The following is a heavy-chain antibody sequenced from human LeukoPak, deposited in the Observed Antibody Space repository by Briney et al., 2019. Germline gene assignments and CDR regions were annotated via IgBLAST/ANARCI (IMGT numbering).Heavy chain of an antibody. D-gene: IGHD6-13*01. CDR3: ARDRSAAPADY. CDR2: THDSGNS. V-gene: IGHV4-59*13. J-gene: IGHJ4*02. Sequence: SETLSLTCTVSGDSITNNYWAWIRQPPGKGLEWIGYTHDSGNSNYNPSLRSRVTISIDTSKNQFPLKLTSVTAADTAVYYCARDRSAAPADYWGQGTLVTVSS. CDR1: GDSITNNY.